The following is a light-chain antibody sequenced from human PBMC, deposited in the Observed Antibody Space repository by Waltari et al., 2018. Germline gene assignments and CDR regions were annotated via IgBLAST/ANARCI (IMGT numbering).Light chain of an antibody. J-gene: IGKJ2*01. CDR3: HQRGVWPPT. V-gene: IGKV3-11*01. Sequence: ELVLTQSPATLSLSPGEGATLSCRASENVYNYLAWYQQRPGQAPRLLIYDVSNGATGIPARFSGSGSGTDFTLSISSLEPEDFAVYYCHQRGVWPPTFGQGTKLQVK. CDR2: DVS. CDR1: ENVYNY.